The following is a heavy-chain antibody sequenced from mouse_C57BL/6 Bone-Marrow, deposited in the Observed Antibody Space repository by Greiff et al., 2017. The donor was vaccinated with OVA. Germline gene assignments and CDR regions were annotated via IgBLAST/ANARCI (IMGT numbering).Heavy chain of an antibody. J-gene: IGHJ3*01. CDR3: ARRGDGVFFAY. CDR2: ISSGGSYT. CDR1: GFTFSSYG. V-gene: IGHV5-6*02. Sequence: EVKLVESGGDLVKPGGSLKLSCAASGFTFSSYGMSWVRQTPDKRLEWVATISSGGSYTYYPDSVKGRFTISRDNAKNTLYLQMSSLKSEDTAMYDCARRGDGVFFAYWGQGTLVTVSS. D-gene: IGHD1-2*01.